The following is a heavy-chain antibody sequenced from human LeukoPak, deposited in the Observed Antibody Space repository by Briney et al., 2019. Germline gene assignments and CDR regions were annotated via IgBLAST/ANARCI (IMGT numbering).Heavy chain of an antibody. J-gene: IGHJ4*02. CDR1: GYTFTSYG. Sequence: ASVKVSCKASGYTFTSYGISWVRQAPGQGLEWMGWISAYNGNTNYAQRLQGRVTMTTDTSTSTAYMELRSLTSDDTAVYYCARVPSGGPFDYWGQGTLVTVSS. V-gene: IGHV1-18*01. CDR3: ARVPSGGPFDY. CDR2: ISAYNGNT. D-gene: IGHD2-15*01.